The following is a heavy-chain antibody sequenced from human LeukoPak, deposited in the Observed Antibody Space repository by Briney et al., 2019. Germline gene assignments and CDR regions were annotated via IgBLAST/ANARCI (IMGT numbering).Heavy chain of an antibody. D-gene: IGHD6-19*01. J-gene: IGHJ1*01. CDR3: ARDESGSGWFRH. V-gene: IGHV3-21*01. Sequence: GGSLRLSCAASGFTFSSYSMNWVRQAPGKGLEWVSSISSSSYIYYADSVKGRFTISRDNAKNSLYLQMNSLRAEDTAVYYCARDESGSGWFRHWGQGTLVTVSS. CDR1: GFTFSSYS. CDR2: ISSSSYI.